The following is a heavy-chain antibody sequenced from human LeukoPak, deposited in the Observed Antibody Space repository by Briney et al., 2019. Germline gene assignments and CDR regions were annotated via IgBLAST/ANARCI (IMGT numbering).Heavy chain of an antibody. CDR1: GGSISSHY. CDR2: IYYSGST. D-gene: IGHD6-13*01. V-gene: IGHV4-59*11. CDR3: ASSPLVKQLAPYYYYGMDV. Sequence: SETLSLTCTVSGGSISSHYWSWIRQPPGKGLEWIGYIYYSGSTYYNPSLKSRVTISVDTSKNQFSLKLSSVTAADTAVYYCASSPLVKQLAPYYYYGMDVWGQGTTVTVSS. J-gene: IGHJ6*02.